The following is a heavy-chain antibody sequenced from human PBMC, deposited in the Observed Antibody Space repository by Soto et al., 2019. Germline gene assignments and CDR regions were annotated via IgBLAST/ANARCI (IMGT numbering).Heavy chain of an antibody. D-gene: IGHD5-12*01. J-gene: IGHJ3*02. CDR2: ISGSGGRT. CDR1: GFTFSSYA. CDR3: AKIIVIVRGYDGAADAFDI. V-gene: IGHV3-23*01. Sequence: GGSLRLSCAASGFTFSSYAMSWVRQAPGKGLEWVSAISGSGGRTYYADSVKGRFTISRDNSKNTLYLQMNSLRAEDTAVYYCAKIIVIVRGYDGAADAFDIWGQGTMVTVSS.